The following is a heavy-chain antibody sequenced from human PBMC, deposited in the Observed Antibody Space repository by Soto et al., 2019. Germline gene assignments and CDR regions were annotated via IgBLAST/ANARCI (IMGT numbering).Heavy chain of an antibody. J-gene: IGHJ4*02. Sequence: PGGSLRLSCAASGFTFSSYWMHWVRQAPGKGLVWVSRINSDGSSTSYADSVKGRFTISRDNAKNTLYLQMNSLRAEDTAVYYCATMPERKQAVAGTPFDYWGQGTLVTVSS. D-gene: IGHD6-19*01. CDR3: ATMPERKQAVAGTPFDY. V-gene: IGHV3-74*01. CDR2: INSDGSST. CDR1: GFTFSSYW.